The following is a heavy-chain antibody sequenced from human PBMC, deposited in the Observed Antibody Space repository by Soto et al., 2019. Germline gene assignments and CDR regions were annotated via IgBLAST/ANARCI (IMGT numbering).Heavy chain of an antibody. V-gene: IGHV3-21*01. D-gene: IGHD3-16*02. CDR2: ISSSSSYI. CDR1: GFTFSSYS. CDR3: ARDPVAVIYYFDY. J-gene: IGHJ4*02. Sequence: EVQLVESGGGLVKPGGSLRLSCAASGFTFSSYSMNWVRQAPGQGLEWVSSISSSSSYIYYADSVKGRFTISRDNAKNSLYLQMNSLRAEDTAVYYCARDPVAVIYYFDYWGQGTLVTVSS.